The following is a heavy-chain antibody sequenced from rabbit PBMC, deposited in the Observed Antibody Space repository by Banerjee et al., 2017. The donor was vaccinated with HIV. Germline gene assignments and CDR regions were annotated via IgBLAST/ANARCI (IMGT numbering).Heavy chain of an antibody. CDR2: IFGGSSGST. Sequence: QSLEESGGDLVKPGASPTLNCTASGFSFSSNYDMCWVRQAPGKGLEWVACIFGGSSGSTYSACWAKGRFTISKPSSTTVTLQMTSLTAADTATYFCARDNSSGGYYFNLWGPWTLVTVS. D-gene: IGHD1-1*01. CDR3: ARDNSSGGYYFNL. CDR1: GFSFSSNYD. V-gene: IGHV1S40*01. J-gene: IGHJ4*01.